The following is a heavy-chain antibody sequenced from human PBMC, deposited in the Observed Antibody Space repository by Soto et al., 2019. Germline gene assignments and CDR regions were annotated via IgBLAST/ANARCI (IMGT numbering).Heavy chain of an antibody. CDR3: AKDPQSSGWSYNWFDP. V-gene: IGHV3-23*01. J-gene: IGHJ5*02. CDR2: INDSGDKT. CDR1: GFTFVSYA. D-gene: IGHD6-19*01. Sequence: GWSLRLSCAASGFTFVSYALSWVRQAPGEGLEWVSTINDSGDKTYYADSVKGRFTVSRDNSKNTLYLQMNSMRAEDTAIYYCAKDPQSSGWSYNWFDPWGQGTLVTVSS.